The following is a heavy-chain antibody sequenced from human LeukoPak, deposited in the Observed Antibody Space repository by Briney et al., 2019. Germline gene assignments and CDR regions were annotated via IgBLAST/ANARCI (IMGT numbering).Heavy chain of an antibody. CDR3: ARGGGYSSSWYAQYYFDY. V-gene: IGHV4-4*07. D-gene: IGHD6-13*01. CDR2: IYTCGST. J-gene: IGHJ4*02. CDR1: GGSISSYY. Sequence: SETLSLTCTVSGGSISSYYWSWIRQPAGKGLEWIGRIYTCGSTNYNPSLKSRVTMSVDTSKNQFSLKLSSVTAADTAVYYCARGGGYSSSWYAQYYFDYWGQGTLVTVSS.